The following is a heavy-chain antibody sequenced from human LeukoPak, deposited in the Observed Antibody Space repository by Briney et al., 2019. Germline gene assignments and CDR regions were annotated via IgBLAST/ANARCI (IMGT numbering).Heavy chain of an antibody. D-gene: IGHD3-10*01. CDR1: GFTFGSYG. V-gene: IGHV3-33*01. CDR3: ARDQSITMVRGAFGY. J-gene: IGHJ4*02. Sequence: GGSLRLSCAASGFTFGSYGMHWVRQAPGKGLEWVAVIWYDGSNKYYTDSVKGRFTISRDNSKNTLYLQMNSLRAEDTAVYYCARDQSITMVRGAFGYWGQGTLVTVSS. CDR2: IWYDGSNK.